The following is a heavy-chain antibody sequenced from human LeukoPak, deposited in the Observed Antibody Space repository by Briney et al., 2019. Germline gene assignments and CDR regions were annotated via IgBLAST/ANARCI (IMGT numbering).Heavy chain of an antibody. J-gene: IGHJ3*02. CDR2: IYYSGST. CDR1: GGSISSGGYY. V-gene: IGHV4-31*03. CDR3: ARVVATQSRAFDI. Sequence: SETLSLTCTVSGGSISSGGYYWSWIRQHPGKGLEWIGYIYYSGSTYYNPSLKSRVTISVDTSKNQFSLKLSSVTAADTAVYYCARVVATQSRAFDIWGQGTMVTVSS. D-gene: IGHD5-12*01.